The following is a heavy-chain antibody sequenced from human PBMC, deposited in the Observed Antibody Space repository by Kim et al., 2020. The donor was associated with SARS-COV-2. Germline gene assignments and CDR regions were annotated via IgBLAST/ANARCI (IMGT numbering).Heavy chain of an antibody. CDR1: GFTFSSYE. V-gene: IGHV3-48*03. Sequence: GGSLRLSCATSGFTFSSYEMNWVRQAPGKGLEWVSYIIGSGTTIYYAESVRGRFTISRDNDKNSLYLQMKSLRAEDTAVYYCARGANYSPFDSWAQGTL. D-gene: IGHD4-4*01. CDR2: IIGSGTTI. CDR3: ARGANYSPFDS. J-gene: IGHJ5*01.